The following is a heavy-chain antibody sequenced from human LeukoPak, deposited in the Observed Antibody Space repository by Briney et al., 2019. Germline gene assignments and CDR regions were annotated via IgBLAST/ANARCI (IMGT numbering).Heavy chain of an antibody. CDR2: ISAYNGNT. V-gene: IGHV1-18*01. J-gene: IGHJ4*02. CDR1: GYTFTSYG. CDR3: ARDERVRFLEWLSYKGTHFDY. D-gene: IGHD3-3*01. Sequence: ASVKVSCKASGYTFTSYGISWVRQAPGQGLEWMGWISAYNGNTNYAQKLQGRVTMTTDISTSTAYMELRSLRSDDTAVYYCARDERVRFLEWLSYKGTHFDYWGQGTLVTVSS.